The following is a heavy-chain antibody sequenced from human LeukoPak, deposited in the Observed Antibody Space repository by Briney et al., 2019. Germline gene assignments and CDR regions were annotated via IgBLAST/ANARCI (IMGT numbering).Heavy chain of an antibody. V-gene: IGHV3-30-3*01. D-gene: IGHD3-3*01. CDR2: ISYDGSNK. CDR1: GLTFSSYA. J-gene: IGHJ4*02. CDR3: ARDGYYDFWSGPRYFDY. Sequence: PGGSLRLSCAASGLTFSSYAMHWVRQAPGKGLEWVAVISYDGSNKYYADSVKGRFTISRDNSKNTLYLQMNSLRAEDTAVYYCARDGYYDFWSGPRYFDYWGQGTLVTVSS.